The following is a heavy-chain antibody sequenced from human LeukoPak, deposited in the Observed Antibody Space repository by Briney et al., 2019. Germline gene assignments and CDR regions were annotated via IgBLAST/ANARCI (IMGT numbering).Heavy chain of an antibody. CDR3: ARAQAFGEGPGDAFDI. V-gene: IGHV4-39*07. D-gene: IGHD3-10*01. J-gene: IGHJ3*02. CDR2: IYYSGST. Sequence: PSETLSLTCTVSGGSISSSSYYWGWIRQPPGKGLEWIGSIYYSGSTYYNPSLKSRVTISVDTSKNQFSLKLSSVTAADTAVYYCARAQAFGEGPGDAFDIWGQGTMVTVSS. CDR1: GGSISSSSYY.